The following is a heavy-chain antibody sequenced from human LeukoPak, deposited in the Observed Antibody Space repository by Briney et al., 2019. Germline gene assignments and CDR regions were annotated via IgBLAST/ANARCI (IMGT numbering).Heavy chain of an antibody. CDR1: GYTFTSYG. Sequence: GASVKVSCKASGYTFTSYGISWVRQAPGQGLEWMGWISAYNGNTNYAQKLQGRVTMTTDTSTSTAYMELRSLRSDDTAVYYCARDFTVDTAMDAFDYGGQGTLVTVSS. D-gene: IGHD5-18*01. J-gene: IGHJ4*02. CDR3: ARDFTVDTAMDAFDY. V-gene: IGHV1-18*01. CDR2: ISAYNGNT.